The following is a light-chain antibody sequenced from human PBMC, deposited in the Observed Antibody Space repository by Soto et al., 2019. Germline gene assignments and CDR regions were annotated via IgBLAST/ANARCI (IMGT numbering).Light chain of an antibody. CDR3: QQYKNWYT. CDR1: QSVGNS. J-gene: IGKJ2*01. Sequence: EIVMTQSPVTLSVSPGERATLPCRASQSVGNSLAWYQQKPGQAPRLLFTGASTRATGIPARFSGSGSGTEFTLTISSLQSEDSAVYYCQQYKNWYTFGQGTKLEIK. V-gene: IGKV3-15*01. CDR2: GAS.